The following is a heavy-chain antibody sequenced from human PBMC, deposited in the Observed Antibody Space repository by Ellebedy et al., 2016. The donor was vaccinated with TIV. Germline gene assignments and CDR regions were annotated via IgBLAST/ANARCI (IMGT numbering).Heavy chain of an antibody. CDR2: IKEDGSKK. CDR3: ARYGITAATDY. CDR1: GFTFSSYW. J-gene: IGHJ4*02. D-gene: IGHD1-7*01. Sequence: GGSLRLXCAASGFTFSSYWMSWVRQTPGKGLEWVANIKEDGSKKTYVDSVKGRFTISRDNAKDSLYLQISSLRAEDTAVYFCARYGITAATDYWGQGTLVTVSS. V-gene: IGHV3-7*01.